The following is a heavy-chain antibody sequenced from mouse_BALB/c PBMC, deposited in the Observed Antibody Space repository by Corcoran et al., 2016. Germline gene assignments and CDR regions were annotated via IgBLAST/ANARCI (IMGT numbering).Heavy chain of an antibody. J-gene: IGHJ4*01. Sequence: QVQLQQSGAELMKPGASVKISCKATGYTFSSYWIEWVKQRPGHGLEWIGEILPGSGSTNYNEKLKGKATFTADTSSNTAYMQLSSLTSEDYAVYYCARRYTTATWYSMYYWCQGTSFPVSS. CDR2: ILPGSGST. V-gene: IGHV1-9*01. CDR1: GYTFSSYW. D-gene: IGHD1-2*01. CDR3: ARRYTTATWYSMYY.